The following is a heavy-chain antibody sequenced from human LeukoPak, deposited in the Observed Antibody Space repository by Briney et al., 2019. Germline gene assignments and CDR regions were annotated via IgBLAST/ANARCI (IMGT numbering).Heavy chain of an antibody. Sequence: PVASVTVSCTASGGTFSSYAISWVRQAPGQGLEWMGRIIPILGIANYAQKFQGRVTITADKSTSTAYMELSSLRSEDTAVYYCARNLGCSSTSCYKPFESPWGQGTLVTVSS. V-gene: IGHV1-69*04. CDR2: IIPILGIA. D-gene: IGHD2-2*02. CDR1: GGTFSSYA. J-gene: IGHJ5*02. CDR3: ARNLGCSSTSCYKPFESP.